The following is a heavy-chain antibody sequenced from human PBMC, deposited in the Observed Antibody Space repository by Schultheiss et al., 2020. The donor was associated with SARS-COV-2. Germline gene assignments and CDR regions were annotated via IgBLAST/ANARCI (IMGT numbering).Heavy chain of an antibody. D-gene: IGHD3-9*01. CDR2: IYWDDHK. CDR3: AHAPLRYFDWLLYGGAFDI. CDR1: GFSLTTSGVG. V-gene: IGHV2-5*02. Sequence: SGPTLVKPTQTLTLTCTFSGFSLTTSGVGVGWIRQPPGKALEWLALIYWDDHKRYSPSLKSRLTITKDTSKNQVVLTMTNMDPVDTATYYCAHAPLRYFDWLLYGGAFDIWGQGTMVTVSS. J-gene: IGHJ3*02.